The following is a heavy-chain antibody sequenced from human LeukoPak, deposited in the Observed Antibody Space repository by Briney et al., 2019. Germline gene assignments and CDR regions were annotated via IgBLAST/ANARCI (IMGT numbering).Heavy chain of an antibody. V-gene: IGHV5-51*01. D-gene: IGHD3-22*01. CDR2: IYPGDSDI. Sequence: GESLKISCKGSGFSFTSYWIGWVRQMPETGLEWMGFIYPGDSDIRYSPSFQGQVTMSADKSISTAYLQWSSLKASDTAIYYCARYTSDPFYFDYWGQGTLVTVSS. J-gene: IGHJ4*02. CDR1: GFSFTSYW. CDR3: ARYTSDPFYFDY.